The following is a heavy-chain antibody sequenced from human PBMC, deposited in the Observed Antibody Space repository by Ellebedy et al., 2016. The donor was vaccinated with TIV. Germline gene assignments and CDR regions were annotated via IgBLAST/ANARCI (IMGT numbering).Heavy chain of an antibody. D-gene: IGHD6-19*01. V-gene: IGHV5-51*01. CDR2: ISPGDSDT. CDR3: ARRGRSGWYGQRGTFDI. J-gene: IGHJ3*02. CDR1: GFSFTTYW. Sequence: KVSCKGSGFSFTTYWIGWVRQMPGKGLKWMGIISPGDSDTRDSPSFQGQVTISADKSISTAYLQWSSLKASDTAMYYCARRGRSGWYGQRGTFDIWGQGTMVTVSS.